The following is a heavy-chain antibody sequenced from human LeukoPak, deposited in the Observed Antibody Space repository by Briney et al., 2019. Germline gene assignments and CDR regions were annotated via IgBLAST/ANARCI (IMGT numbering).Heavy chain of an antibody. Sequence: GGSLRLSCAASGFTFSSYAMSWVRQAPGKGLEWVSAISGSGGSTYYADSVKGRFTISRDNSKNTLYLQMNSLRAEDTAVYYYAKFIADYYYYMDVWGKGTTVTVSS. CDR1: GFTFSSYA. CDR3: AKFIADYYYYMDV. V-gene: IGHV3-23*01. J-gene: IGHJ6*03. D-gene: IGHD6-13*01. CDR2: ISGSGGST.